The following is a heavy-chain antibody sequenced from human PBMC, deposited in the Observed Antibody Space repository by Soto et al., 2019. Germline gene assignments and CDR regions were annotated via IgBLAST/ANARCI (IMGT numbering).Heavy chain of an antibody. CDR3: ATGGVAAAGPNLYYYYGMDV. Sequence: PGGSLRLSCAASGFTFDDYAMHWVRQAPGKGLEWVSGISWNSGSIGYADSVKGRFTISRDNAKNSLYLQMNSLRAEDTALYYCATGGVAAAGPNLYYYYGMDVWGQGTTVTVSS. CDR1: GFTFDDYA. J-gene: IGHJ6*02. CDR2: ISWNSGSI. D-gene: IGHD6-13*01. V-gene: IGHV3-9*01.